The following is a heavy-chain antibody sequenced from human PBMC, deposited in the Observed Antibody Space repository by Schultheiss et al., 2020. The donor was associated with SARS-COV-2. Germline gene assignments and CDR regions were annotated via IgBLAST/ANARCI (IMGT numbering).Heavy chain of an antibody. CDR3: AIPVLGSWYNGMDV. J-gene: IGHJ6*02. D-gene: IGHD6-13*01. CDR2: IYYSGST. V-gene: IGHV4-31*11. Sequence: SQTLSLTCAVYGGSFSGYYWSWIRQHPGKGLEWIGYIYYSGSTYYNPSLKSRVTISVDTSKNQFSLKLSSVTAADTAVYYCAIPVLGSWYNGMDVWGQGTTVTVSS. CDR1: GGSFSGYY.